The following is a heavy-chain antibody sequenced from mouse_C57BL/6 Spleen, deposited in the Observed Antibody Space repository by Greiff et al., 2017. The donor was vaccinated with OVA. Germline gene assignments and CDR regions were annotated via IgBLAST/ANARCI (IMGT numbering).Heavy chain of an antibody. Sequence: EVQRVESGGGLVQPKGSLKLSCAASGFTFNTYAMHWVRQAPGKGLEWVARIRSKSSNYATYYADSVKDRFTISRDDSQSMLYLQMNNLKTEDTAMYYCVMGDGYWGGMDYWGQGTSVTVSS. J-gene: IGHJ4*01. D-gene: IGHD2-3*01. CDR3: VMGDGYWGGMDY. V-gene: IGHV10-3*01. CDR1: GFTFNTYA. CDR2: IRSKSSNYAT.